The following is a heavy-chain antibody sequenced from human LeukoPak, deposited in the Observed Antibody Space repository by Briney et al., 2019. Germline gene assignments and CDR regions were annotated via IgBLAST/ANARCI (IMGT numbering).Heavy chain of an antibody. V-gene: IGHV3-21*01. CDR2: ISSSSSYI. CDR3: ARVRNKAVTYYYYYYGMDV. CDR1: GFTFSSYS. Sequence: VSSGGSLRLSCAASGFTFSSYSMNWVRQAPGKVLEWVSSISSSSSYIYYADSVKGRFTISRDNAKNSLYLQMNSLRAEDTAVYYCARVRNKAVTYYYYYYGMDVWGQGTTVTVSS. D-gene: IGHD4-17*01. J-gene: IGHJ6*02.